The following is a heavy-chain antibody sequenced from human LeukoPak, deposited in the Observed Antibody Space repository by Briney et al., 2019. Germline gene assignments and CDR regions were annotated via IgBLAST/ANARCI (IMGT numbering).Heavy chain of an antibody. D-gene: IGHD6-19*01. J-gene: IGHJ3*02. CDR3: AKDLGLAVAWGAFDI. Sequence: GGSLRLSCAASGFTFSSYGMHWVRQAPGKGLEWVAVIWYDGSNKYYADSVKGRFTISRDNSKNTLYLQMNSLRAEDTAVYYCAKDLGLAVAWGAFDIWGQGTMVTVSS. CDR1: GFTFSSYG. V-gene: IGHV3-30*02. CDR2: IWYDGSNK.